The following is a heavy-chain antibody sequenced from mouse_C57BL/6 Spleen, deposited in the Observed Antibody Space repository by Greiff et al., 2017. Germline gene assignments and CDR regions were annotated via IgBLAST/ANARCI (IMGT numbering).Heavy chain of an antibody. D-gene: IGHD2-13*01. CDR1: GYTFTDYY. J-gene: IGHJ2*01. Sequence: VQLQQSGPELVKPGASVKISCKASGYTFTDYYMNWVKQSHGKSLEWIGDINPNNGGTSYNQKFKGKATLTVDKSSSTAYMELRSLTSEDSAVYYCARDYSLWGQGTTLTVSS. V-gene: IGHV1-26*01. CDR3: ARDYSL. CDR2: INPNNGGT.